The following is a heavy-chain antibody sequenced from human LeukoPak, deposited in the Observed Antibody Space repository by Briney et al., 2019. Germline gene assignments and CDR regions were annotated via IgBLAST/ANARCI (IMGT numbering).Heavy chain of an antibody. CDR3: ARRGLRYFDWLLYSSFDY. J-gene: IGHJ4*02. Sequence: TSETLSLTCAVYGGSFSGYYWSWIRQPPGKGLEWIGEINHSGSTNYNPSLKSRVTISVDTSKNQFSLKLSSVTAADTAVYYCARRGLRYFDWLLYSSFDYWGQGTLVTVSS. CDR1: GGSFSGYY. D-gene: IGHD3-9*01. CDR2: INHSGST. V-gene: IGHV4-34*01.